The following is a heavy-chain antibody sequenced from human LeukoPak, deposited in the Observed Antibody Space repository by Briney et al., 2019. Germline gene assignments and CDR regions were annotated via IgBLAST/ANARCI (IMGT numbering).Heavy chain of an antibody. J-gene: IGHJ3*02. CDR1: GYSISSGYY. CDR2: MYHSGGT. V-gene: IGHV4-38-2*02. Sequence: PSETLSLTCTVSGYSISSGYYWAWIRRPPGKGLEWIGSMYHSGGTYYNPSLKSQVTISIDTSKNQFSLKLSSVTAADTAVYFCARGPYSYDSSGAFDIWGQGTMVTVSS. D-gene: IGHD3-22*01. CDR3: ARGPYSYDSSGAFDI.